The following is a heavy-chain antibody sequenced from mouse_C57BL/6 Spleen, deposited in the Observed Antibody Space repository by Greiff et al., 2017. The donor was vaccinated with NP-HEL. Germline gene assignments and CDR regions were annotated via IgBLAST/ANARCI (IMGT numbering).Heavy chain of an antibody. CDR2: ISSGGSYT. V-gene: IGHV5-6*01. CDR1: GFTFSSYG. CDR3: ARQDLGYYAMDY. Sequence: EVKLVESGGDLVKPGGSLKLSCAASGFTFSSYGMSWVRQTPDKRLEWVATISSGGSYTYYPDSVKGRFTISRDNAKNTLYLQMSSLKSEDTAMYYCARQDLGYYAMDYWGQGTSVTVSS. D-gene: IGHD2-10*02. J-gene: IGHJ4*01.